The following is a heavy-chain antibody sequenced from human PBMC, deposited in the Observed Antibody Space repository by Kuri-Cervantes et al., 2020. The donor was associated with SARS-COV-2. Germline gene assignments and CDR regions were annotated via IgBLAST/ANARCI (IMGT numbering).Heavy chain of an antibody. CDR1: GFTFSSYA. V-gene: IGHV3-23*01. J-gene: IGHJ6*03. CDR3: AKDFSPPIVGATFFYYYYYMDV. D-gene: IGHD1-26*01. CDR2: ISGSGGST. Sequence: ETLSLTCAASGFTFSSYAMSWVRQAPGKGLEWVSAISGSGGSTYYADSVKGRFTISRDNSKNTLYLQMNSLRAEDTAVYYCAKDFSPPIVGATFFYYYYYMDVWGKGTTVTVSS.